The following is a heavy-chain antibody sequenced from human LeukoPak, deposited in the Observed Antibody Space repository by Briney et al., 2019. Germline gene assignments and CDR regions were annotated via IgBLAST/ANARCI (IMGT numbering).Heavy chain of an antibody. D-gene: IGHD3-22*01. J-gene: IGHJ4*02. CDR1: GFTFSSYW. Sequence: GGSLRLSCAASGFTFSSYWMHWVRQAPGKGLVRVSRIHSDGSSTSYADSVRGRFTISRDDAKSTLYLQMNSLRAEDTAVYYCARSGWPYYFDYWGQGTLVTVSS. CDR2: IHSDGSST. CDR3: ARSGWPYYFDY. V-gene: IGHV3-74*01.